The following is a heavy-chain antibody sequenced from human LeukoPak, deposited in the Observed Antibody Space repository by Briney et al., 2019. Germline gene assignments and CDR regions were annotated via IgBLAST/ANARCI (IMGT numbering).Heavy chain of an antibody. J-gene: IGHJ3*02. CDR1: GFTFSSYA. CDR3: ARITFTPADFGVVMTDAFDI. D-gene: IGHD3-3*01. V-gene: IGHV3-30-3*01. CDR2: ISYDGSNK. Sequence: GRSLRLSCAASGFTFSSYAMHWVRQAPGKGLEWVAVISYDGSNKYYADSVKGRFTISRDNSKNTLYLQMNSLRAEDTAVYYCARITFTPADFGVVMTDAFDIWGQGTMVTVSS.